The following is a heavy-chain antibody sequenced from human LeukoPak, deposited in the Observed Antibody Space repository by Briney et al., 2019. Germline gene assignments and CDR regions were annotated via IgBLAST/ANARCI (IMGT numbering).Heavy chain of an antibody. J-gene: IGHJ4*02. CDR1: GGSISSSSYY. V-gene: IGHV4-39*01. D-gene: IGHD5/OR15-5a*01. CDR3: ARHCRVGPYLYYFDY. CDR2: IYYSGST. Sequence: SETLSLTCTVSGGSISSSSYYWGWIRQPPGKGLEWIGSIYYSGSTYYNPSLKSRVTISVDTSKNQFSLKLSSVTAADTAVHYCARHCRVGPYLYYFDYWGQGTLVTVSS.